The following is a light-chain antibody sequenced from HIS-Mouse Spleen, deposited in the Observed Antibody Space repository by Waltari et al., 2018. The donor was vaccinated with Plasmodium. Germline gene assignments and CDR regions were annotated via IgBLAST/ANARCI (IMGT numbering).Light chain of an antibody. J-gene: IGLJ2*01. CDR3: CSYAGSYTWV. V-gene: IGLV2-11*01. CDR2: DVS. CDR1: SSDVGGYNY. Sequence: QSALTQPRSVSGSPGQSVTISCTGTSSDVGGYNYVSWYQQHPGKAPKLMLYDVSKRPTGVPDRFSGSKSGNTASLTISGLHAEDEADYYCCSYAGSYTWVFGGGTKLTVL.